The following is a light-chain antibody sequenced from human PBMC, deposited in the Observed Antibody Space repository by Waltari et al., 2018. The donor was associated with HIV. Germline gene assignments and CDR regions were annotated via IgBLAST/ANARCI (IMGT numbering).Light chain of an antibody. Sequence: DIQMTQSPSSLSAAVGDRVTITCQASQDISSYLNWYQQKPGKAPKLLIYDASDLETGVPSRFSGSGSGTDFTFTISSLQPAAIATYYCQQYENVPVTFGPGTKVEIK. CDR2: DAS. J-gene: IGKJ3*01. CDR1: QDISSY. V-gene: IGKV1-33*01. CDR3: QQYENVPVT.